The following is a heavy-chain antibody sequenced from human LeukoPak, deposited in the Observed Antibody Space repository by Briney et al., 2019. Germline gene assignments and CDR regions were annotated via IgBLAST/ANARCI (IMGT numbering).Heavy chain of an antibody. J-gene: IGHJ5*02. CDR2: ISSNGGST. V-gene: IGHV3-64*01. CDR1: GFTFSSYA. CDR3: ARGVDTAMVPNWFDP. Sequence: GGSLRLSCAASGFTFSSYAMHWVRQAPGKGLEYVSAISSNGGSTYYANSVKGRFTISRDNSKNTLYLQMGSLRAEDMAVYYCARGVDTAMVPNWFDPWGQGTLVTVSS. D-gene: IGHD5-18*01.